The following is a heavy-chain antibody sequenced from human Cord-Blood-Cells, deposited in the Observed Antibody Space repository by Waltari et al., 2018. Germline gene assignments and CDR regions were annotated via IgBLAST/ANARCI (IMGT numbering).Heavy chain of an antibody. Sequence: QVQLVQSGAEVKKPGASVTVSCQASGYTFTRYYMHWVRQAPGQGLEWMGIINPSGGSTSYAQKFQGRVTMTRDTSTSTVYMELSSLRSEDTAVYYCAREGLGDAFDIWGQGTMVTVSS. V-gene: IGHV1-46*01. CDR3: AREGLGDAFDI. CDR2: INPSGGST. CDR1: GYTFTRYY. J-gene: IGHJ3*02.